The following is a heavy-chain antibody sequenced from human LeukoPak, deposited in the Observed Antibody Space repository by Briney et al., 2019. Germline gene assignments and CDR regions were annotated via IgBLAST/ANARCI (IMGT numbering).Heavy chain of an antibody. CDR3: ARSILYYYDSSCYDPMGY. J-gene: IGHJ4*02. CDR2: ISAYNGNT. D-gene: IGHD3-22*01. CDR1: GYTFTSFA. V-gene: IGHV1-18*01. Sequence: GPSVTVSCTPSGYTFTSFAISWVRQAPGQGLEWMGWISAYNGNTNYAQKLQSRVTMTTDTSTSTAYMELRSLRSDDTAVYYCARSILYYYDSSCYDPMGYGGQGTLVTVSA.